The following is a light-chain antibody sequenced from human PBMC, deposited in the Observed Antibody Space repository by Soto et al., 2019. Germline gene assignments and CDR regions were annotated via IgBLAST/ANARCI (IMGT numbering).Light chain of an antibody. Sequence: EIVLTQSPATLSLSPGERATLSCRATQSISIYLAWYQQKPGQAPRLLIYDASNRATGIPARFSGSGSGTDFTLAISSLEPEDFAVYYCLQRSNWPRTFGHGTKVDIK. CDR1: QSISIY. J-gene: IGKJ1*01. CDR3: LQRSNWPRT. CDR2: DAS. V-gene: IGKV3-11*01.